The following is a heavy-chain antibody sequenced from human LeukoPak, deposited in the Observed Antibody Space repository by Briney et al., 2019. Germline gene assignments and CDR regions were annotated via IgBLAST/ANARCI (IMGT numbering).Heavy chain of an antibody. V-gene: IGHV4-34*01. CDR1: GGSFSGYY. Sequence: SETLSLTCAVYGGSFSGYYWSWIRQPPGKGLEWIGEINHSGGTNYNPSLKSRVTISVDTSKNQFSLKLSSVTAADTAVYYCARVSWSDYVWGSYRSGWYFDLWGRGTLVTVSS. CDR2: INHSGGT. CDR3: ARVSWSDYVWGSYRSGWYFDL. J-gene: IGHJ2*01. D-gene: IGHD3-16*02.